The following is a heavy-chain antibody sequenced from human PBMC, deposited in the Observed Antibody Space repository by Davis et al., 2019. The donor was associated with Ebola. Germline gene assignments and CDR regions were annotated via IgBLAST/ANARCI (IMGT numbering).Heavy chain of an antibody. CDR1: GFSFTDYN. D-gene: IGHD3-16*02. J-gene: IGHJ4*02. Sequence: AASVKVSCKASGFSFTDYNIHWVRQAPGQRLEWMGWINVDYGNTKYSQKLQGRVTITRDTSASTAYMDLSSLRSEDTAVYYCARSAAHLGELSPGESWGQGTLVTVSS. V-gene: IGHV1-3*01. CDR3: ARSAAHLGELSPGES. CDR2: INVDYGNT.